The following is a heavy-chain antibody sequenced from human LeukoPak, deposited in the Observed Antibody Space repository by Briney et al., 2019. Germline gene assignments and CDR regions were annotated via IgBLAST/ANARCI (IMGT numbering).Heavy chain of an antibody. CDR1: GGSFSGYY. J-gene: IGHJ6*02. Sequence: PSETLSLTCAVYGGSFSGYYWSWIRQPPGKGLEWIGEINHSGSTNYNPSLKSRVTISVDTTKNQFSLKLSSVTAADTAVYYCARSTWFGVQYGMDVWGQGTTVTVSS. CDR3: ARSTWFGVQYGMDV. D-gene: IGHD3-10*01. CDR2: INHSGST. V-gene: IGHV4-34*01.